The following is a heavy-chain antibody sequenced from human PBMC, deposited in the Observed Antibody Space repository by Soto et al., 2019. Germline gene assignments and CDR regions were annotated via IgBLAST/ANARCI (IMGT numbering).Heavy chain of an antibody. CDR2: ISGSGGST. CDR1: GFTFSSYA. J-gene: IGHJ6*02. V-gene: IGHV3-23*01. CDR3: AIDIVATIRVQLWPPLGMDV. Sequence: GGSLRLSCAASGFTFSSYAMSWVRQAPGKGLEWVSAISGSGGSTYYADSVKGRFTISRDNSKNTLYLQMNSLRAEETAVYYCAIDIVATIRVQLWPPLGMDVWGQGTTVTVSS. D-gene: IGHD5-12*01.